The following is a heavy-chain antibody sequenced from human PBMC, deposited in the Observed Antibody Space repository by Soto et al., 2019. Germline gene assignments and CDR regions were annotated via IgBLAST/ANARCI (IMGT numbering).Heavy chain of an antibody. Sequence: SVKVSCKASGGTFSSYAISWVRQAPGQGLEWMGGIIPIFGTANYAQKFQGRVTITADESTSTAYMELSSLRSEDTAVYYCARDWVEMATIWGRYYYGMDVWGQGTTVTVSS. D-gene: IGHD5-12*01. CDR2: IIPIFGTA. CDR1: GGTFSSYA. CDR3: ARDWVEMATIWGRYYYGMDV. V-gene: IGHV1-69*13. J-gene: IGHJ6*02.